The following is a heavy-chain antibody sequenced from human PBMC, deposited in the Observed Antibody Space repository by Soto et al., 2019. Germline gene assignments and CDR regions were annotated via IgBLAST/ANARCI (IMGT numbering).Heavy chain of an antibody. CDR1: GGSTSSYY. Sequence: QVQLQESGPGLVKPSETLSLTCTVTGGSTSSYYWSWLRQPPGKGLEWIGYNSYSGRTDYNPSLKSLVTISVDTSKNQFSLKLSSATAADTAVYYCARHGGSYSFDYWGQGTLVTVSS. CDR3: ARHGGSYSFDY. CDR2: NSYSGRT. V-gene: IGHV4-59*08. D-gene: IGHD1-26*01. J-gene: IGHJ4*02.